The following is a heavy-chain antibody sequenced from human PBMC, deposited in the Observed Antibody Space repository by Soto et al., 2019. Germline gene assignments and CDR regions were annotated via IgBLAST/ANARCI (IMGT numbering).Heavy chain of an antibody. CDR1: GDSISSNSAA. Sequence: PSQTLSLTCAISGDSISSNSAALNWIRQSPSRGLEWLGRTYYRSSWFYDYAVSLKSRITINADASKNQFSLQLNSVTPDDTAMYYCARDKRVGALVDYWGPGTLVTVSS. V-gene: IGHV6-1*01. CDR3: ARDKRVGALVDY. CDR2: TYYRSSWFY. D-gene: IGHD3-16*01. J-gene: IGHJ4*02.